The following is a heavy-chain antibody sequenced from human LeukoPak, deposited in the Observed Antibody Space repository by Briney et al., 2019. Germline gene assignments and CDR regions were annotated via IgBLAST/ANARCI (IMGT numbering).Heavy chain of an antibody. V-gene: IGHV3-66*01. CDR2: IYSGGST. J-gene: IGHJ4*02. CDR3: AKDKGFIAVAGSYGY. D-gene: IGHD6-19*01. CDR1: GFTVSSNY. Sequence: GGSLRLSCAASGFTVSSNYMSWVRQAPGKGLEWVSVIYSGGSTYYADSVKGRFTISRDNSKNTLYLQMNSLRAEDTAVYYCAKDKGFIAVAGSYGYWGQGTLVTVSS.